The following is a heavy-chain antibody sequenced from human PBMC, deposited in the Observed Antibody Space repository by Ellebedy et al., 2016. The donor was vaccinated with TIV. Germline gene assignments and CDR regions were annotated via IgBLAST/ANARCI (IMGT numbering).Heavy chain of an antibody. CDR2: ISRSSSDI. V-gene: IGHV3-21*01. J-gene: IGHJ4*02. Sequence: PGGSLRLSCAASGFTFSSYRINWVRQAPGKGLEWVSSISRSSSDIYYADSVKGRFTISRDNAKNSLYLQMNYLRAEDTAVYYWARDGYCDYWGQGTLVTVSS. CDR3: ARDGYCDY. CDR1: GFTFSSYR.